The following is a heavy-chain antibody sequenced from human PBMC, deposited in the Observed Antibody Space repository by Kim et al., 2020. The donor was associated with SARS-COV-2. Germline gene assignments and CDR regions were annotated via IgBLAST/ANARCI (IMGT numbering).Heavy chain of an antibody. J-gene: IGHJ5*02. V-gene: IGHV4-59*01. Sequence: SETLSLTCTVSGVSISSYYWSWIRQPPGKGLEWIGYIYYSGSTNYNPSLKSRVTISVDTSKNQFSLKLSSVTAADTAVYYCAGAGFESSGWYNFFWFDPWGQGTLVTVSS. CDR3: AGAGFESSGWYNFFWFDP. D-gene: IGHD6-19*01. CDR1: GVSISSYY. CDR2: IYYSGST.